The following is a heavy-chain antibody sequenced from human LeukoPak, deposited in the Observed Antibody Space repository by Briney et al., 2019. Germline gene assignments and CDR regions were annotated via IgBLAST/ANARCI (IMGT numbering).Heavy chain of an antibody. CDR3: AKANTYYYDSSGYYRPYDAFDI. D-gene: IGHD3-22*01. Sequence: GGSLRLSCAASGFTFSSYAMSWVRQAPGKGLEWVSAISGSGGSTYYADSVKGRFTISRDSSKNTLYLQMNSLRAEDTAVYYCAKANTYYYDSSGYYRPYDAFDIWGQGTMVTVSS. V-gene: IGHV3-23*01. J-gene: IGHJ3*02. CDR2: ISGSGGST. CDR1: GFTFSSYA.